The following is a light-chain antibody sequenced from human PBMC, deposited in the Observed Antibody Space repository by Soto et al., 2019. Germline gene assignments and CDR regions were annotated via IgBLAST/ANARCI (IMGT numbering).Light chain of an antibody. CDR3: QQYGRSPFT. Sequence: EIVLTQSACTLSLSPGERATLSCRAGQSVSSNNLAWYQQRPGQAPRVVIYGASTRATGIPERFSGSGSGTDFTLTISRLEPEDFAVYYCQQYGRSPFTFGPGTKVDIK. V-gene: IGKV3-20*01. J-gene: IGKJ3*01. CDR2: GAS. CDR1: QSVSSNN.